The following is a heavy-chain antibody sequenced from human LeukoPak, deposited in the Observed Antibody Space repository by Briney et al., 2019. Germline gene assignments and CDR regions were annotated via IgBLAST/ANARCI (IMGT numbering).Heavy chain of an antibody. V-gene: IGHV3-7*03. Sequence: GGSLRLSCAASGSTFSSYWMSWVRQAPGKGLEWVANIKQDGSEKYYVDSVKGRFTISRDNAKNSLYLQMNSLRAEDTAVYYCARAGIAAAGTRGLFDYWGQGTLVTVSS. J-gene: IGHJ4*02. CDR2: IKQDGSEK. D-gene: IGHD6-13*01. CDR3: ARAGIAAAGTRGLFDY. CDR1: GSTFSSYW.